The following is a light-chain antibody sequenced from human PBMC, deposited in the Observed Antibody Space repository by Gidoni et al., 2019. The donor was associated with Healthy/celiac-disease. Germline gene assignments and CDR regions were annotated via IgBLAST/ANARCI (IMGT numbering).Light chain of an antibody. CDR2: GAS. CDR3: QQYGSQGFT. Sequence: EIVLTQSPGTPSLSPGERATLSCRASQSVSSSYLAWYQQKPGQAPRLLIDGASSRATGIPDRFSGSGSGTDFTLTISRLEPEDFAVYYCQQYGSQGFTFGPGTKVDIK. CDR1: QSVSSSY. J-gene: IGKJ3*01. V-gene: IGKV3-20*01.